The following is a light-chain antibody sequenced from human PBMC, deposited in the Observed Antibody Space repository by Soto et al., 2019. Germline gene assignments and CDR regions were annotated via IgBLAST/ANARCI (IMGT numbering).Light chain of an antibody. V-gene: IGLV1-47*01. Sequence: QSAVTQPPSASGTPGQRVTLTCSGSSSNIESNYVYWYQQVPGTAPRLLIYRNDQRPSGVPDRFSGSKSRASASLTISARRSEDEADYYCRVWDDSLRGRLFGGGTKVTVL. J-gene: IGLJ3*02. CDR3: RVWDDSLRGRL. CDR1: SSNIESNY. CDR2: RND.